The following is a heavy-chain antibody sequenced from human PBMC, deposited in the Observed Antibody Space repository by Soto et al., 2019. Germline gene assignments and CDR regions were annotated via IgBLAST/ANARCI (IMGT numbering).Heavy chain of an antibody. CDR2: IYPGDSDI. Sequence: VQAETISCKRSGYNFTNYWIRRVRQMPGKCLEWMGIIYPGDSDIRYSPSFQGQVTISPPHTISTAYLQWSSLKASDTAMYYCARLKGGDYRNYYYGVDVWGQGTTVTVSS. CDR1: GYNFTNYW. J-gene: IGHJ6*01. V-gene: IGHV5-51*01. CDR3: ARLKGGDYRNYYYGVDV. D-gene: IGHD4-17*01.